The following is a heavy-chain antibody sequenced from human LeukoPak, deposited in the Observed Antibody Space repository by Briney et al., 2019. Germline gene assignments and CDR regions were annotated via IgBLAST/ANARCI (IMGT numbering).Heavy chain of an antibody. V-gene: IGHV3-7*01. CDR1: GFTLSSHD. CDR3: ARDQSIHPYPEVILDF. D-gene: IGHD3-10*01. CDR2: IKQDGSET. Sequence: GESLRLSCAASGFTLSSHDMHWVRQAPGKGLEWVANIKQDGSETYYMDYVKGRFTISRDNAKNSLHLQMDSLRAEDTAVYYCARDQSIHPYPEVILDFWGQGALVTVSS. J-gene: IGHJ4*02.